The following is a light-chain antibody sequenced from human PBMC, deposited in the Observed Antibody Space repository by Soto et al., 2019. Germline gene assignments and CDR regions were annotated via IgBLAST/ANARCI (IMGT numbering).Light chain of an antibody. Sequence: QSALTQPASVSGSPGQSITISCTGTSSDVGTYNYVSWYQQHPGKAPKLMIYDVSNRPSGVSDRFSGSKSGNTASLTISGLQAEDEADYYCSSYTGSSTAVVFGGGTQLTAL. J-gene: IGLJ2*01. CDR1: SSDVGTYNY. CDR3: SSYTGSSTAVV. CDR2: DVS. V-gene: IGLV2-14*01.